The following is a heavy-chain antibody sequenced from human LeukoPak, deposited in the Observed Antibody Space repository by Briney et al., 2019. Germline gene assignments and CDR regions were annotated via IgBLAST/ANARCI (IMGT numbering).Heavy chain of an antibody. CDR3: AREPSSGWFFDY. V-gene: IGHV1-46*01. D-gene: IGHD6-19*01. CDR1: GYTFTSYY. J-gene: IGHJ4*02. CDR2: INPSGGST. Sequence: ASVKVSCKASGYTFTSYYMHWVRQAPGQGLEWMGIINPSGGSTSYAQKFQGRVTMTTDTSTSTAYMELRSLRSDDTAVYYCAREPSSGWFFDYWGQGTLVTVSS.